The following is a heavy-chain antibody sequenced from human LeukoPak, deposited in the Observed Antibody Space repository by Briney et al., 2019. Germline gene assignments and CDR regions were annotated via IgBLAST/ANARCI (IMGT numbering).Heavy chain of an antibody. CDR2: IYHSGST. Sequence: SETLSLTCTVSGYSISSGFYWGWIRPPPGKGLECIGSIYHSGSTYYNPSLKSRVTISVDTSKNQFSLNLSSVTAADTAMYYCARAVGTSRNFFDYWGQRTLVTVSS. V-gene: IGHV4-38-2*02. CDR3: ARAVGTSRNFFDY. J-gene: IGHJ4*02. CDR1: GYSISSGFY. D-gene: IGHD4-23*01.